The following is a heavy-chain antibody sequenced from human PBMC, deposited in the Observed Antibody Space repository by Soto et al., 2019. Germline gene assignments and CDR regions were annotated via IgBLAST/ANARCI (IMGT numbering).Heavy chain of an antibody. J-gene: IGHJ2*01. Sequence: EVQLLESGGGLVQPGGSLRLSCAASGFTFSSYAMSWVRQAPGKGLEWVSAISGSGGSTYYAASVKGRFTISRDNSKNTLYLQMNSLRAEDTAVYYCAKVRYSSGWSWYFDLWGRGTLVTVSS. CDR1: GFTFSSYA. D-gene: IGHD6-19*01. CDR2: ISGSGGST. V-gene: IGHV3-23*01. CDR3: AKVRYSSGWSWYFDL.